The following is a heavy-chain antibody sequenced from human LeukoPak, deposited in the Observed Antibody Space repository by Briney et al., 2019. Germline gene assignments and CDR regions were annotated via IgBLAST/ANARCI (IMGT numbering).Heavy chain of an antibody. CDR2: IYYSRRT. V-gene: IGHV4-59*08. J-gene: IGHJ4*02. Sequence: SETLSLTCILSVDSLTIYYWSWVRQPPGKGREWSGYIYYSRRTNNNPPLQRRVTLPVETSKNHSSLKLSSVTAADTAVYYCARHAPYYDFWSCYYPSPPGDYYFDYWGQGTLVTVSS. CDR3: ARHAPYYDFWSCYYPSPPGDYYFDY. CDR1: VDSLTIYY. D-gene: IGHD3-3*01.